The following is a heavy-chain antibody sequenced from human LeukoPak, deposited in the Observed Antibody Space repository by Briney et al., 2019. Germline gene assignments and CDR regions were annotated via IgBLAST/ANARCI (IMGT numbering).Heavy chain of an antibody. CDR2: IYYSGNT. CDR3: ARLNQGNRFDY. V-gene: IGHV4-39*01. CDR1: GGSISSSSFY. Sequence: SETLSLTCTVSGGSISSSSFYWGWIRQPPGKGLEWIGSIYYSGNTYYDPSLKSRVTISVDTSKNQFSLKLSSVTAADTAVYYCARLNQGNRFDYWGQGTLVTVSS. J-gene: IGHJ4*02. D-gene: IGHD1-14*01.